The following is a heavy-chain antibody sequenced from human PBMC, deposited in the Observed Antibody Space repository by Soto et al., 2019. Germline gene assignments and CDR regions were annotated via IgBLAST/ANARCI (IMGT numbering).Heavy chain of an antibody. CDR3: ARHQYGYGLDV. V-gene: IGHV4-39*01. J-gene: IGHJ6*02. CDR2: IFYNGNT. Sequence: QLQLQGPGPGLLKPSETLSLTCTVSGVSISNSDYYWGWIRQPPGKGLEWIGSIFYNGNTYFSPSLKSRLSISRDMSKSHFSLKLSSDTAADTAIYFCARHQYGYGLDVWGQGTTVTVSS. CDR1: GVSISNSDYY. D-gene: IGHD3-10*01.